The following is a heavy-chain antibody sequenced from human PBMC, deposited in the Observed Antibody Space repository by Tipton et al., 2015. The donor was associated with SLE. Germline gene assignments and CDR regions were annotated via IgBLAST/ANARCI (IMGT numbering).Heavy chain of an antibody. CDR1: GGSISSSSYL. CDR3: ARRLYYDFWSGYSRSMDV. J-gene: IGHJ6*02. CDR2: VYYSGKT. Sequence: TLSLTCTVSGGSISSSSYLWAWIIKPPGKGLEWIGSVYYSGKTSYNPSPMSRVIISEDTSTNQFSLSLSSVTAADTAVYYCARRLYYDFWSGYSRSMDVWGQGTTVTVSS. D-gene: IGHD3-3*01. V-gene: IGHV4-39*07.